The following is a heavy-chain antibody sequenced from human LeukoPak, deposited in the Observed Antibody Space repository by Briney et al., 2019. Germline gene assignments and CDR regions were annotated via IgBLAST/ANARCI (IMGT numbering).Heavy chain of an antibody. CDR2: ISAYNGNT. CDR3: ARRDGSGPYSY. D-gene: IGHD3-22*01. V-gene: IGHV1-18*01. J-gene: IGHJ4*02. Sequence: ASVKVSCKASGYTFTSYGISWVRQAPGQGLEWMGWISAYNGNTSYAQKLQSRVTMTTDASTSTAYMELRSLRSDDTAVYYCARRDGSGPYSYWGQGTLVTVSS. CDR1: GYTFTSYG.